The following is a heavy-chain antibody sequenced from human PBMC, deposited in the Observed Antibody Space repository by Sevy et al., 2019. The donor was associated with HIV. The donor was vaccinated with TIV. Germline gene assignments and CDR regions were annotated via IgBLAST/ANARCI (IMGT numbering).Heavy chain of an antibody. V-gene: IGHV3-7*04. Sequence: GGSLRLSCAASGFTFDTYWMGWVRQAPGRGLEWVASIDPRGNERDYLDSLKGRFTISRDNAKNSLYLQMYSLKAWVTALCFRARVLGDVLVVPAATRSPWLDSWGQGTLVTVSS. CDR2: IDPRGNER. CDR3: ARVLGDVLVVPAATRSPWLDS. D-gene: IGHD3-16*01. CDR1: GFTFDTYW. J-gene: IGHJ5*01.